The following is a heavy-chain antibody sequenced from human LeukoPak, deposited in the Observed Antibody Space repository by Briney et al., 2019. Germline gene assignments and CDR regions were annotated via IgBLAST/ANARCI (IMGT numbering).Heavy chain of an antibody. Sequence: GGSLRLSCAASGFTVSSNYMSWVRQAPGKGLEWVSVIYSGGSTYYADSVKGRFTISRDNAKNSLHLQMNSLRAEDTAVYYCARDGGSSWYFDYWGQGTLATVSS. CDR2: IYSGGST. J-gene: IGHJ4*02. V-gene: IGHV3-66*01. CDR3: ARDGGSSWYFDY. D-gene: IGHD6-13*01. CDR1: GFTVSSNY.